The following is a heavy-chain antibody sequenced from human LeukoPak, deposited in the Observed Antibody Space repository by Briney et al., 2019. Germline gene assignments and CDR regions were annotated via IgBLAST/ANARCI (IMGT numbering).Heavy chain of an antibody. D-gene: IGHD3-22*01. CDR3: ARGGYYYDSSGYSHLPDY. V-gene: IGHV1-69*13. CDR1: GGTFSSYA. Sequence: SVKVSCKASGGTFSSYAFSWVRQAPGQGLEWMGGIIPIVGTTNYAQRVQGRVTITADESTSTAYMELSSLRSEDTAVYYCARGGYYYDSSGYSHLPDYWGQGTLVTDS. CDR2: IIPIVGTT. J-gene: IGHJ4*02.